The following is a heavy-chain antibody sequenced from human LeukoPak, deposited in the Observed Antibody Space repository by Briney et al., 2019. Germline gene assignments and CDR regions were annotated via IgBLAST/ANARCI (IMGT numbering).Heavy chain of an antibody. Sequence: GGSLRLSCAASGFTFSTYAMSWVCQAPGKGLEWVSTISGSGANTYYADSVRGRFTISRDNSKNTLYLHMNSLRAEDTAVYYRAKERAGYTNPYYFDYWGQGTLVTVSS. D-gene: IGHD3-16*02. CDR3: AKERAGYTNPYYFDY. J-gene: IGHJ4*02. CDR1: GFTFSTYA. V-gene: IGHV3-23*01. CDR2: ISGSGANT.